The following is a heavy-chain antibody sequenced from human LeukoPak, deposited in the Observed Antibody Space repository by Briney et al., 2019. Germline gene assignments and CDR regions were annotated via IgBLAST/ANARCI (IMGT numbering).Heavy chain of an antibody. J-gene: IGHJ4*02. Sequence: ASVTVSCKASEYTFTSYYMHWVRHTTGHGLEWMGIINPSGGSTSYAQKFQGRVTMTRDTSTSTVYMELSSLRSEDTAVYYCARADYYDSSGYASRDYWGQGTLVTVSS. CDR2: INPSGGST. CDR1: EYTFTSYY. CDR3: ARADYYDSSGYASRDY. D-gene: IGHD3-22*01. V-gene: IGHV1-46*01.